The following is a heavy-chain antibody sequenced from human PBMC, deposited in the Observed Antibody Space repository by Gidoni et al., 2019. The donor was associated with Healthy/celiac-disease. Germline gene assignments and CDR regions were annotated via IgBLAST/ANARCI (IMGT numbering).Heavy chain of an antibody. CDR3: ARVGDPITGTTRDAFDI. V-gene: IGHV1-18*01. CDR1: GYTFTSYG. Sequence: QVQLVQSGAEVKKPGASVKVSCKASGYTFTSYGISWVQQAPGQGLEWMGWISAYNGNTNYAQKLQGRVTMTTDTSTSTAYMELRSRRSDDTAVYYCARVGDPITGTTRDAFDIWGQGTMVTVSS. J-gene: IGHJ3*02. D-gene: IGHD1-7*01. CDR2: ISAYNGNT.